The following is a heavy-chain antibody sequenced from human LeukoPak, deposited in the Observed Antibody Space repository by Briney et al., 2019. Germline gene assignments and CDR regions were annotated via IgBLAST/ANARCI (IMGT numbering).Heavy chain of an antibody. J-gene: IGHJ6*03. D-gene: IGHD2-21*01. CDR2: ISAYNGNT. CDR1: GYTFTSYG. CDR3: ARLTTGGLHCGGECYSPYMDV. Sequence: GASVKVSCKASGYTFTSYGISWVRQAPGQGLEWMGWISAYNGNTNYAQKLQGRVTMTTDTSTSTAYTELRSLRSDDTAVYYWARLTTGGLHCGGECYSPYMDVWGKGTTVTVSS. V-gene: IGHV1-18*01.